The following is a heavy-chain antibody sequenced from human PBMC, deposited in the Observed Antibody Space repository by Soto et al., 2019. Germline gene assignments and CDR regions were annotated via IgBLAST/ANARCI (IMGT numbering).Heavy chain of an antibody. V-gene: IGHV1-46*01. Sequence: ASVKVSCKASGYIFTGSYIHWVRLAPGQGLEWMGGINPSGGRATYPQKFLGRVTLIRDTSSSTVEMELSSLRSEDTALYFCARGHRSTWYAVDHWGQGTPVTVSS. D-gene: IGHD6-13*01. CDR2: INPSGGRA. CDR3: ARGHRSTWYAVDH. CDR1: GYIFTGSY. J-gene: IGHJ4*02.